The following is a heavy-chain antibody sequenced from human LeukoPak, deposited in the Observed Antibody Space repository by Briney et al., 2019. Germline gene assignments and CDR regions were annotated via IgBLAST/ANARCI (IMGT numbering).Heavy chain of an antibody. J-gene: IGHJ4*02. CDR3: ARGGFPSYNGLTGYYGDYFDS. CDR1: GFTFNVYS. V-gene: IGHV3-48*01. Sequence: GGSLRLSCAASGFTFNVYSMNWVRQAPGKGLEWVSFISSSLDSSMYYADSVKGRFTISRDNAKNSLYLQMNSLRAEDTAVYYCARGGFPSYNGLTGYYGDYFDSWGQGTLVTVSS. CDR2: ISSSLDSSM. D-gene: IGHD3-9*01.